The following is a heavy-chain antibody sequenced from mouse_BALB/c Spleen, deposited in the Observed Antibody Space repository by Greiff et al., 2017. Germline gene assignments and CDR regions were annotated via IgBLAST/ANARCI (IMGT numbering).Heavy chain of an antibody. CDR1: GFSLTSYG. D-gene: IGHD3-2*01. CDR2: IWAGGST. J-gene: IGHJ3*01. CDR3: ARDLDSSGYWFAY. Sequence: VQLQQSGPGLVAPSQSLSITCTVSGFSLTSYGVHWVRQPPGKGLEWLGVIWAGGSTNYNSALMSRLSISKDNSKSQVFLKMNSLQTDDTAMYYCARDLDSSGYWFAYWGQGTLVTVSA. V-gene: IGHV2-9*02.